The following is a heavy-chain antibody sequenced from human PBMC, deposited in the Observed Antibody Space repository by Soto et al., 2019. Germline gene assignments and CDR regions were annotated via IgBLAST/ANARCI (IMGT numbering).Heavy chain of an antibody. V-gene: IGHV3-7*01. CDR1: GFTFSSYW. CDR2: IKQDGSEK. CDR3: AREGGIVVVVAATDAFDI. Sequence: EVQLVESGGGLVQPGGSLRLSCAASGFTFSSYWMSWVRQAPGKGLEWVANIKQDGSEKYYVDSVKGRFTISRDNAKNSLYLQMNSLRAEDTAVYYCAREGGIVVVVAATDAFDIWGQGTMVTVSS. J-gene: IGHJ3*02. D-gene: IGHD2-15*01.